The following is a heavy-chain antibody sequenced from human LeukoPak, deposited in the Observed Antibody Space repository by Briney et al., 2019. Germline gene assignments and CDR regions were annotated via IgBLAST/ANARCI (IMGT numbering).Heavy chain of an antibody. V-gene: IGHV3-43*02. CDR2: ISGDGYST. CDR1: RFTFEDYG. Sequence: GGSLRLSCATSRFTFEDYGMHWVRQAPGKGLEWVSYISGDGYSTYYADSVKGRFTTSRDNSQNSLYLQMNSLRTEDTAFYYCAKDDTALSPWGQGTLVTVSS. J-gene: IGHJ5*02. CDR3: AKDDTALSP.